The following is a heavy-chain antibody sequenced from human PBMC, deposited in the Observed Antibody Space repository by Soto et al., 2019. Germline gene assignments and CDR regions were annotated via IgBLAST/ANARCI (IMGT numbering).Heavy chain of an antibody. V-gene: IGHV3-33*01. CDR2: IWYDGSNK. D-gene: IGHD3-10*01. Sequence: GSLRLSCAASGFTFSSYGMHWVRQAPGKGLEWVAVIWYDGSNKYYADSVKGRFTISRDNSKNTLYLQMNSLRAEDTAVYYCARDGSHLQQTDYYYGMDVWGQGTTVTVSS. CDR3: ARDGSHLQQTDYYYGMDV. CDR1: GFTFSSYG. J-gene: IGHJ6*02.